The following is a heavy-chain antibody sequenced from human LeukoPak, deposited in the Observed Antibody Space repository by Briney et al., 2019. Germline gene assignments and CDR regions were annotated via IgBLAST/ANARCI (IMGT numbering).Heavy chain of an antibody. D-gene: IGHD3-22*01. CDR2: ISYDGSHK. Sequence: GGSLRLSCAASGFTFSSYSMNWVRQAPGKGLEWVAVISYDGSHKYYADSVKGRFTISRDNSKNTLYLQMNSLRAEDTAVYYCAKAKTVVVIPLNYWGQGTLVTVSS. CDR1: GFTFSSYS. J-gene: IGHJ4*02. V-gene: IGHV3-30*18. CDR3: AKAKTVVVIPLNY.